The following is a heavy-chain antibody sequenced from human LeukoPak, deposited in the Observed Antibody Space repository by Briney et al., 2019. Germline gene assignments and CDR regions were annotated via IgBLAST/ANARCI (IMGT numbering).Heavy chain of an antibody. CDR1: GGSFSGYY. CDR3: ARGRIVGAATAFDI. CDR2: INHSGST. J-gene: IGHJ3*02. V-gene: IGHV4-34*01. D-gene: IGHD1-26*01. Sequence: SETLSLTCAVYGGSFSGYYWSWIRQPPGKGLEWIGQINHSGSTNYNPSLKSRVTISVDTSKNQFSLKLSSVTAADTAVYYCARGRIVGAATAFDIWGQGTMVTVSS.